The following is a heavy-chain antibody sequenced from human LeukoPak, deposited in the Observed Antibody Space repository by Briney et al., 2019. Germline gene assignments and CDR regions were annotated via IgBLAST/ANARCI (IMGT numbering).Heavy chain of an antibody. Sequence: PGGSLRLSCEASGFTVSNIEMNWVRQASGKGPEWVSIIHRGGNTLYADSVKGRFTISRDNAENSLYLQMNSLSAEDTAVYYCARALRYCSGTSCYRRFDYWGQGTLLTVSS. CDR3: ARALRYCSGTSCYRRFDY. CDR2: IHRGGNT. CDR1: GFTVSNIE. V-gene: IGHV3-53*01. D-gene: IGHD2-2*01. J-gene: IGHJ4*02.